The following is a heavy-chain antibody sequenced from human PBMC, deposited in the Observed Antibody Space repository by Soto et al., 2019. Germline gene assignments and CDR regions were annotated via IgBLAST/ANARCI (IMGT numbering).Heavy chain of an antibody. CDR2: ISTYNGNT. Sequence: ASVKVSCKASGYTFTTYDISWVRQAPGQGLEWMGRISTYNGNTNYPQSLQGRLTLTTDTSTTTAYMELRSLRSDDTAVYYCARDPYHVLMVNAPNLYGMDVLGQGTTVTVSS. CDR1: GYTFTTYD. J-gene: IGHJ6*01. D-gene: IGHD2-8*01. V-gene: IGHV1-18*01. CDR3: ARDPYHVLMVNAPNLYGMDV.